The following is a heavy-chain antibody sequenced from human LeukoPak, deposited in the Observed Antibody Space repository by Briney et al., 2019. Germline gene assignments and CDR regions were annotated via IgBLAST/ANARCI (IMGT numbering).Heavy chain of an antibody. D-gene: IGHD1-26*01. CDR2: ISSSGSGGNT. CDR3: AKDRTVGASFWYFDL. J-gene: IGHJ2*01. V-gene: IGHV3-23*01. Sequence: PGGSLRLSCVASGVTLSNYAMSWARQAPGKGLEWVSGISSSGSGGNTYYAASVKGRFTISRDSSRNTLFLHMNNLRAEDTAIYYCAKDRTVGASFWYFDLWGRGTLVTVSS. CDR1: GVTLSNYA.